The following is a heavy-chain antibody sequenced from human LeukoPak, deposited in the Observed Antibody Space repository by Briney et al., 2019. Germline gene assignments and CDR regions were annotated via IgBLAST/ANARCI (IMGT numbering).Heavy chain of an antibody. V-gene: IGHV3-23*01. J-gene: IGHJ4*02. CDR2: ISGSGGST. CDR1: GFTFSNYA. CDR3: AKDHLEGVGSTVSD. Sequence: HPGGSLRLSCAASGFTFSNYAMIWVRQAPGKGLEWVSAISGSGGSTYYADSVKGRFTISRDNSKDTVFLQMNSLRAEDTAIYYCAKDHLEGVGSTVSDWGQGTLVTVSS. D-gene: IGHD1-26*01.